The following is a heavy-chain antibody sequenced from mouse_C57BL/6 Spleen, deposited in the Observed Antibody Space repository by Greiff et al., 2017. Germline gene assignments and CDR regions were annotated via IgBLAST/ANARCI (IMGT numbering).Heavy chain of an antibody. Sequence: QVQLQQSGAELVRPGASVTLSCKASGYTFTDYEMHWVKQTPVHGLEWIGAIDPETGGTAYNQKFKGKAILTADKSSSTAYMELRSLSSDGSAVYYCTHYYGPYWGQGTTLTGSS. CDR3: THYYGPY. V-gene: IGHV1-15*01. CDR1: GYTFTDYE. CDR2: IDPETGGT. D-gene: IGHD1-1*01. J-gene: IGHJ2*01.